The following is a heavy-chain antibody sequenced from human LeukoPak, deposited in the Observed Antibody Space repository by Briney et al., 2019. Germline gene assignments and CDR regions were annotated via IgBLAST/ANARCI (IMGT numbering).Heavy chain of an antibody. J-gene: IGHJ5*02. CDR3: ARGHYYGSGSLLIGFDP. Sequence: SVKVSCKASGGTFSSYAISWVRQAPGQGLEWMGGIIPIFGTANYAQKFQGRVTITADESTSTAYMELSSLRSEDTAVYYCARGHYYGSGSLLIGFDPWGQGTLVTVSS. CDR2: IIPIFGTA. D-gene: IGHD3-10*01. V-gene: IGHV1-69*13. CDR1: GGTFSSYA.